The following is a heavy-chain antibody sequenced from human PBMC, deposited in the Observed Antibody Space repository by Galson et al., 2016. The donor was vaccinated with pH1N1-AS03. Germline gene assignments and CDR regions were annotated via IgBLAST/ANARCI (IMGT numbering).Heavy chain of an antibody. Sequence: TLSLTCTVSGDSISSGDYFWSWIRQHPGKGLEWIGHIYYTGNTYFSPSLKNRVAISVDTSKNQFSLKLSSVTAADTAGYFCAGGGVMVPTNLEAFDIWGPGTMVTVSS. D-gene: IGHD4/OR15-4a*01. J-gene: IGHJ3*02. CDR3: AGGGVMVPTNLEAFDI. CDR1: GDSISSGDYF. V-gene: IGHV4-31*03. CDR2: IYYTGNT.